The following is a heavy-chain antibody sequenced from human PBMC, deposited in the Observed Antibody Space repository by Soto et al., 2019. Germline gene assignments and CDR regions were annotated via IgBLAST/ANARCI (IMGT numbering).Heavy chain of an antibody. V-gene: IGHV4-34*01. J-gene: IGHJ4*02. D-gene: IGHD5-12*01. CDR2: INHSGST. CDR1: GGSFSGYY. Sequence: QVQLQQWGAGLLKPSETLSLTCAVYGGSFSGYYWSWIRQPPGKGLGWIGEINHSGSTNYNPSLKSRVTISVDTSKNQFSLKLSSVTAADTAVYYCAREQGYSGCGAFDYWGQGTLVTVSS. CDR3: AREQGYSGCGAFDY.